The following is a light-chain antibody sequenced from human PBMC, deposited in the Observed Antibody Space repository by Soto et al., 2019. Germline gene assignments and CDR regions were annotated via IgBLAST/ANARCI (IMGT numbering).Light chain of an antibody. CDR1: NIGNKS. J-gene: IGLJ3*02. Sequence: SYELTQPPSVSVAPGQTAMITCGGNNIGNKSVHWYHQRPGQAPVLVVYDDDDRPSGIPERFSGSNSGNTATLTISRVEAGDEAVYYCQVWNSSSDPWVFGGGTKLTVL. V-gene: IGLV3-21*02. CDR2: DDD. CDR3: QVWNSSSDPWV.